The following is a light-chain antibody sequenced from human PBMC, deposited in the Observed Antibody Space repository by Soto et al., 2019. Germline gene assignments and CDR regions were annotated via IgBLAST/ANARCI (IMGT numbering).Light chain of an antibody. J-gene: IGKJ4*01. CDR2: DAS. CDR1: QSVSSY. V-gene: IGKV3-20*01. Sequence: EIVLTQSPATLSLSPGERATLSCRASQSVSSYLAWYQQKPGQAPRLLIYDASSRPTGIPDRFSGSGSGTDFTLTISRLEPEDFAVYYCQQYGSSALTFGGGTKVDIK. CDR3: QQYGSSALT.